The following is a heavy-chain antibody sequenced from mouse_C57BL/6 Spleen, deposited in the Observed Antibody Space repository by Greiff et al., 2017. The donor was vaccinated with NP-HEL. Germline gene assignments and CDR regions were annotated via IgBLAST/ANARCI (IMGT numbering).Heavy chain of an antibody. CDR3: ARAAQASYAMDY. Sequence: EVKLMESGGGLVKPGGSLKLSCAASGFTFSDYGMHWVRQAPEKGLEWVAYISSGSSTIYYADTVKGRFTISRDNAKNTLFLQMTSLRSEDTAMYYCARAAQASYAMDYWGQGTSVTVSS. CDR1: GFTFSDYG. CDR2: ISSGSSTI. D-gene: IGHD3-2*02. J-gene: IGHJ4*01. V-gene: IGHV5-17*01.